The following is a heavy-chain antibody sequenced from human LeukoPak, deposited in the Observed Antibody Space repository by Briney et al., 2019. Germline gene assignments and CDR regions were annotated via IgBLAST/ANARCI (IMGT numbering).Heavy chain of an antibody. CDR2: IIPIFGTA. D-gene: IGHD3-10*01. CDR3: ARGWNPGSYYNGEY. Sequence: ASVKASCKASGGTFSSYAISWVRQAPGQGLEWMGGIIPIFGTANYAQKFQGRVTITADESTSTAYMELSSLRSEDTAVYYCARGWNPGSYYNGEYWGQGTLVTVSS. J-gene: IGHJ4*02. V-gene: IGHV1-69*13. CDR1: GGTFSSYA.